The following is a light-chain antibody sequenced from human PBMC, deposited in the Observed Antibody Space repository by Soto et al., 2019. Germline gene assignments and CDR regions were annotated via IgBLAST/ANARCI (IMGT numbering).Light chain of an antibody. Sequence: QSALTQPASVSGSPGQSITISCTGTSSDVGGYNYVSWYQQHPGKAPKFMIYDVSNRPSGVSNRFSGSKSGNTASLTISGLQAEDEYDYYCSSYTSSSTYVFGTGTKVTVL. CDR1: SSDVGGYNY. J-gene: IGLJ1*01. CDR2: DVS. CDR3: SSYTSSSTYV. V-gene: IGLV2-14*01.